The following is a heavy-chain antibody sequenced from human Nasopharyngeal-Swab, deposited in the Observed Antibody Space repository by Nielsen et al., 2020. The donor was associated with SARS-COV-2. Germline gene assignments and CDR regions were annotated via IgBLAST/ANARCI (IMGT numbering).Heavy chain of an antibody. D-gene: IGHD2-21*02. V-gene: IGHV3-66*01. CDR2: IYSGGST. Sequence: GESLKISCAASGFTFSSYEMNWVRQAPGKGLEWVSVIYSGGSTYYADSVKGRFTISRHNSKNTLYLQMNSLRAEDTAVYYCARDSYCGGDCFPRSHYYGMDVWGQGTTVTVSS. J-gene: IGHJ6*02. CDR1: GFTFSSYE. CDR3: ARDSYCGGDCFPRSHYYGMDV.